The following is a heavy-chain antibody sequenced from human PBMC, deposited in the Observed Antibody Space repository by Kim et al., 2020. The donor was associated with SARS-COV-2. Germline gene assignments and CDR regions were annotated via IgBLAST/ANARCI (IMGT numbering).Heavy chain of an antibody. Sequence: KYYADYVKGRFTISRDNSRNTLYLQMNSLRPEDTAVYYCAKATYRGSYYSDSWGQGTLVTVSS. V-gene: IGHV3-30*02. D-gene: IGHD1-26*01. J-gene: IGHJ4*02. CDR2: K. CDR3: AKATYRGSYYSDS.